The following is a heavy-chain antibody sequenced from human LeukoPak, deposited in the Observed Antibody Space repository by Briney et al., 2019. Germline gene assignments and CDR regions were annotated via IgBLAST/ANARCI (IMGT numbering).Heavy chain of an antibody. D-gene: IGHD3-22*01. V-gene: IGHV3-7*01. CDR2: IKQDGSEK. Sequence: GGSLRLSCAASGFTFSSYWMSWVRQAPGKGLEWVANIKQDGSEKYYVDSVKGRFTISRDNAKNSLYLQMNSLRAEDTAVYYCARATPYYYDSSGYYGEEGIDYWGQGTLVTVSS. CDR3: ARATPYYYDSSGYYGEEGIDY. CDR1: GFTFSSYW. J-gene: IGHJ4*02.